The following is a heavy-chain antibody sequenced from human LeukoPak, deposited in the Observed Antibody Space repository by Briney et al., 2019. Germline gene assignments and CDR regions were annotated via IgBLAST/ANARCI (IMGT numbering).Heavy chain of an antibody. CDR1: GGSISSSSYY. V-gene: IGHV4-39*01. CDR2: IYYSGST. CDR3: ARRQSWGYSYGSYFDY. Sequence: PAETLSLTCTVSGGSISSSSYYWGWIRQPPGKGLEWIGSIYYSGSTYYNPSLKSRVAISVDTSKNQFSLNLSSVTAADTAVYFCARRQSWGYSYGSYFDYWGQGTLVTVSS. J-gene: IGHJ4*02. D-gene: IGHD5-18*01.